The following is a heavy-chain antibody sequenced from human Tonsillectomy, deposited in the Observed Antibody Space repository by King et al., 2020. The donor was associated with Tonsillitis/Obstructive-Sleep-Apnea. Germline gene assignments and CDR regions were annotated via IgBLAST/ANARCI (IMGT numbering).Heavy chain of an antibody. Sequence: VQLVESGAEVKKPGESLKISCKGSGYSFPTSWIGWVRQMPGKGLEWMGIIYAGDSDTRYSPSFQGQVTITVDKSTRTTYLQWSSLKASDTAIYFCARGVPSGYCSRGGCYHFHDYWGQGTLVTVSS. CDR2: IYAGDSDT. J-gene: IGHJ4*02. CDR3: ARGVPSGYCSRGGCYHFHDY. CDR1: GYSFPTSW. D-gene: IGHD2-15*01. V-gene: IGHV5-51*01.